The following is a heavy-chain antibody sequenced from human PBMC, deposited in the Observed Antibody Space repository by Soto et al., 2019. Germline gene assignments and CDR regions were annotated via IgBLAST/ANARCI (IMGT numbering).Heavy chain of an antibody. V-gene: IGHV3-64*01. CDR1: GFTFSGYA. CDR3: ARVDYSEVYFDH. J-gene: IGHJ4*02. D-gene: IGHD2-15*01. Sequence: ESGGGLVQPGGSLRLSCVASGFTFSGYAMHWVRQAPGKGLEHISAVNTDGDSPYYANSVKGRFTISRDNSKNTLYLQMGSLRAEDMAVYYCARVDYSEVYFDHWGQGTLVTVSS. CDR2: VNTDGDSP.